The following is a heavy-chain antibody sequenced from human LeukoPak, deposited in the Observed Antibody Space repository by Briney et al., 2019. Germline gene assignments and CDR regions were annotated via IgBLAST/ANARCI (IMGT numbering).Heavy chain of an antibody. J-gene: IGHJ4*02. CDR2: INSDGSST. Sequence: GGSMRLSCAASGFTFSSYWMHWVRQAPGKGLVRVSRINSDGSSTSYADSVKGRFTISRDNAKNTLYLQMNSLRAEDTAVYYCARTRFLEWSQIPDYWGQGTLVTVSS. D-gene: IGHD3-3*01. V-gene: IGHV3-74*01. CDR1: GFTFSSYW. CDR3: ARTRFLEWSQIPDY.